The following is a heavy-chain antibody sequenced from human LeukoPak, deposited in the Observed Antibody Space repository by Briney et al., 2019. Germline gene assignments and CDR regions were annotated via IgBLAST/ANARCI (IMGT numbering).Heavy chain of an antibody. J-gene: IGHJ6*04. CDR2: IIPMFNIA. CDR1: GGTFSIYA. CDR3: AIVSRAFGELV. V-gene: IGHV1-69*10. Sequence: ASVKVSCKASGGTFSIYAFTWVRQAPGQGLEWMGGIIPMFNIANYAQKSQDRVTINADKSTSTVYMELSSLRSEDTAVYYCAIVSRAFGELVWGKGTTVTVSS. D-gene: IGHD3-10*01.